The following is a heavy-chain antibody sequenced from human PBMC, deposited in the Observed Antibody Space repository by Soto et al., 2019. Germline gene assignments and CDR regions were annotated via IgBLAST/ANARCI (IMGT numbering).Heavy chain of an antibody. CDR1: GFTVSSNY. V-gene: IGHV3-66*01. CDR2: IYSGGST. J-gene: IGHJ6*03. Sequence: VQLVESGGGLVQPGGSLRLSCAASGFTVSSNYMSWVRQAPGKGLEWVSVIYSGGSTYYADSVKGRFTISRDNSKNTLYLQMNSLRAEDTAVYYCASNVDPDYYYMDVWGKGTTVTVSS. CDR3: ASNVDPDYYYMDV.